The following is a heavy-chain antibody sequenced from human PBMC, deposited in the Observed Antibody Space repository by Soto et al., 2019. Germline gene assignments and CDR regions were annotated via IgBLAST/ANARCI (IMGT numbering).Heavy chain of an antibody. CDR1: GFTFSSCW. J-gene: IGHJ6*02. D-gene: IGHD2-2*01. V-gene: IGHV3-74*01. CDR3: ARVAVVVPAAISYYYGMYV. CDR2: INSDGSST. Sequence: TGGSLRLSGAAPGFTFSSCWMHWVRQAPGKGLVWVSRINSDGSSTSYGDSVKGRFTISRDNAKDTLYLQMNSLRAEGTAVYYCARVAVVVPAAISYYYGMYVWGLATTVTV.